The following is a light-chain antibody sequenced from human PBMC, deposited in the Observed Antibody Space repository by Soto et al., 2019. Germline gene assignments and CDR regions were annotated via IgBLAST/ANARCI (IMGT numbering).Light chain of an antibody. CDR1: QSVSSY. J-gene: IGKJ2*01. CDR3: QQRSNWPSVT. CDR2: DAS. Sequence: EIVLTQSPATLSLSPGERATISCRASQSVSSYLAWYQQKPGQAPRLLIYDASNRATGIPARFSGSGSGTAFSLTISSLEPEDVAVYYCQQRSNWPSVTFGQGTKLEIK. V-gene: IGKV3-11*01.